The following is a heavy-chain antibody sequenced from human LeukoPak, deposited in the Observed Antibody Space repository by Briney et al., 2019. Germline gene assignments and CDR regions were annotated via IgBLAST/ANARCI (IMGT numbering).Heavy chain of an antibody. Sequence: SETLSLTCTVSGDSLSNYYWSWIPQSPGKELEWIGYMYNRGSTIYNPSLKSRVTISTDTSKNQFSLRLTSVTAADTAVYYCARAEKAVTGTLDSWGQGTLITVSS. V-gene: IGHV4-59*01. D-gene: IGHD6-19*01. CDR2: MYNRGST. CDR1: GDSLSNYY. CDR3: ARAEKAVTGTLDS. J-gene: IGHJ4*02.